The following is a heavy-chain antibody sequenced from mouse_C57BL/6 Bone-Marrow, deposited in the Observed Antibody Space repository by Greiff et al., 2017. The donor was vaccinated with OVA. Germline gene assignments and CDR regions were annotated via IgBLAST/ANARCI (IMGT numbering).Heavy chain of an antibody. CDR3: ARHPLYDYDAMDY. D-gene: IGHD2-3*01. V-gene: IGHV2-6-1*01. J-gene: IGHJ4*01. CDR1: GFSLTSYG. CDR2: IWSDGST. Sequence: VQLQESGPGLVAPSQSLSITCTVSGFSLTSYGVHWVRQPPGKGLEWLVVIWSDGSTTYNSALKSRLSISKDNSKSQVFLKMNSLQTDDTAMYYCARHPLYDYDAMDYWGQGTSVTVSS.